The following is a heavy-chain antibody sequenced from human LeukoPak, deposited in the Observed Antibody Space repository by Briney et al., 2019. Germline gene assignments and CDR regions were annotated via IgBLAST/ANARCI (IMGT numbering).Heavy chain of an antibody. CDR2: IYTGVYTSGST. CDR1: GDSINSYY. D-gene: IGHD4-11*01. CDR3: ARGGGSNYLYIPYCFDY. J-gene: IGHJ4*02. Sequence: SETLSLTCTVSGDSINSYYWRWIRQPPGKGLEWIGYIYTGVYTSGSTNYNPSVKSVVSILVITSKNQFSLKLMPVTAADTAVYYCARGGGSNYLYIPYCFDYWGQGTLVTVSS. V-gene: IGHV4-4*08.